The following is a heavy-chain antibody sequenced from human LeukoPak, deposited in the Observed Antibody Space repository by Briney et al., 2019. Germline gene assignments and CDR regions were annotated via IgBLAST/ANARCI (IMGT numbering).Heavy chain of an antibody. CDR3: ARGRSEYDILTNLYYYYYMDV. CDR2: INPSGGST. J-gene: IGHJ6*03. V-gene: IGHV1-46*01. Sequence: ASVKVSCKASGYTFTSYYMHWVRQAPGQGLEWMGIINPSGGSTNYSQKFQGRVTMTRDTSTSTVYMELSSLRSEDTAVYYCARGRSEYDILTNLYYYYYMDVWGKGTTVTVSS. D-gene: IGHD3-9*01. CDR1: GYTFTSYY.